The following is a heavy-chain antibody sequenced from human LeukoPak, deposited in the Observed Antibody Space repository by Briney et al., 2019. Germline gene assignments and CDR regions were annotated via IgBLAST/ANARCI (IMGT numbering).Heavy chain of an antibody. J-gene: IGHJ4*02. D-gene: IGHD1-20*01. CDR3: ARRIIGTSPDY. Sequence: GGSLRLSCAASEFTFSSYSMNWVRQAPGKGLEWVSYITNSGNPKSYADSVKGRFTISRDNTKNSLYLQMNGLRAEVTAVYYCARRIIGTSPDYWGQGTLVTVSP. V-gene: IGHV3-48*01. CDR2: ITNSGNPK. CDR1: EFTFSSYS.